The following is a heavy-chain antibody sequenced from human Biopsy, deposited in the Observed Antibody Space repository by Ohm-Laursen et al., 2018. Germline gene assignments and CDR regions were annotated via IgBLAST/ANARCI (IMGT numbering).Heavy chain of an antibody. CDR1: AFTFNNSW. Sequence: SLRLSCSASAFTFNNSWMHWVRQAPGKGLVWVSRVNIDGNITNYADSAKGRFTISRDNARNTLYLQMNSLRGEDMAVYYCAREKSGQSGRYFDYWGPGTLVSVSS. CDR2: VNIDGNIT. J-gene: IGHJ4*02. CDR3: AREKSGQSGRYFDY. D-gene: IGHD5-12*01. V-gene: IGHV3-74*01.